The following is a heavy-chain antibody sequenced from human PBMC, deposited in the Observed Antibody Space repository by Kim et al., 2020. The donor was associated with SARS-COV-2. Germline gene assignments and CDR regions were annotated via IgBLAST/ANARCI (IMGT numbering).Heavy chain of an antibody. J-gene: IGHJ4*02. Sequence: GGSLRLSCAASGFTFTSYGMNWVRQAPGKGLEWVSVISGRGDYTYYRDSVKGRFTISRDNSKNTLYLQMSSLRAEDTALYYCARGPYTTSSGRYFDDWGQGTLVTVSS. V-gene: IGHV3-23*01. CDR3: ARGPYTTSSGRYFDD. CDR1: GFTFTSYG. CDR2: ISGRGDYT. D-gene: IGHD6-6*01.